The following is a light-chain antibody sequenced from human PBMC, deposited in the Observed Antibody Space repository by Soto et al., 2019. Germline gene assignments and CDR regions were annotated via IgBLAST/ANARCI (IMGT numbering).Light chain of an antibody. CDR1: QRVLSSSNNKNY. V-gene: IGKV4-1*01. Sequence: DIVMTQHPDSLAESLGERATINCKSSQRVLSSSNNKNYLARYQQKPGQPPKLLIYWASTRESGVPDRFSGSGSATDFTLTISSLQAQDVAVYNCQEYNSTPWTFGQGTKVEIK. J-gene: IGKJ1*01. CDR2: WAS. CDR3: QEYNSTPWT.